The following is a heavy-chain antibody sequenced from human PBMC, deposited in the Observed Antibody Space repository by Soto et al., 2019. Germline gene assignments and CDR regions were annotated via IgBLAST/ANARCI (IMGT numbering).Heavy chain of an antibody. CDR3: ARGTNWNYGL. Sequence: LSLTCTVSGGSISSGGYYWTWIRQHPGKGLEWIGYICSSGSTYYNPSLKSRVTISIDTSKNQFSLKLSSVTAADAAVYYCARGTNWNYGLWGQGALVTVSS. D-gene: IGHD1-7*01. V-gene: IGHV4-31*03. CDR2: ICSSGST. CDR1: GGSISSGGYY. J-gene: IGHJ4*02.